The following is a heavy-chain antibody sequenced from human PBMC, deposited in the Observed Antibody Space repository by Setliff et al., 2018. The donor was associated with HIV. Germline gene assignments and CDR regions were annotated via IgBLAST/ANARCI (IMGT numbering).Heavy chain of an antibody. CDR1: GYSIGSGYY. J-gene: IGHJ5*02. Sequence: SETLSLTCTVSGYSIGSGYYWGWSRQTPERGLEWIGSIIYHGTTYTNPSPKGRVSMSLDTSKNQFSLTLTPVTAADTAVYYCARAGLTLTDWFDPWGQGSLVTVSS. CDR2: IIYHGTT. V-gene: IGHV4-38-2*02. CDR3: ARAGLTLTDWFDP.